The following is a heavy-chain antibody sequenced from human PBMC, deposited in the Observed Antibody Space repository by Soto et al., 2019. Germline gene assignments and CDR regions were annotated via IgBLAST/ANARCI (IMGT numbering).Heavy chain of an antibody. CDR3: ARVLRYDSHSMDV. CDR1: GYTFTGYY. CDR2: INPNSGGT. D-gene: IGHD3-22*01. V-gene: IGHV1-2*02. J-gene: IGHJ6*02. Sequence: GASVKVSCKASGYTFTGYYMHWVRQAPGQGLEWMGWINPNSGGTNYAQKFQGRVAMTRDTSISTAYMELSRLRSDDTAVYYCARVLRYDSHSMDVWGQGTTVTVSS.